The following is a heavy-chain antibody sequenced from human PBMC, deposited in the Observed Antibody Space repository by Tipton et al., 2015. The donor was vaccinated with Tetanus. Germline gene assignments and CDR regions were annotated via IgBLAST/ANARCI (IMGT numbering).Heavy chain of an antibody. CDR3: ARGGTMVHGVILQDHFYY. CDR2: IYHNGGT. D-gene: IGHD3-10*01. Sequence: TLSLTCAVSGDSISSAGYSWSWIRQPPGKGLEWIGFIYHNGGTYYNPSLKSRATISVDRSKNQFSLKLSSVTAADTAMYFCARGGTMVHGVILQDHFYYWGQGTLVTVSS. V-gene: IGHV4-30-2*01. J-gene: IGHJ4*02. CDR1: GDSISSAGYS.